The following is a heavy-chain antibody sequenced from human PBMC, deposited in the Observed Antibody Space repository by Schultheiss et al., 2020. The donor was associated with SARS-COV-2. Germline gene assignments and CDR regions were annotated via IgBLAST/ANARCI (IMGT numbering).Heavy chain of an antibody. V-gene: IGHV3-23*01. CDR2: ISGSGGGT. CDR3: VRGETLVPLGPRGMDV. Sequence: GESLKISCAASGFTFSDYAMHWVRQAPGKGLEWVAVISGSGGGTTYADSVKGRFTISRDNAKNTLYLQMNSLRDEDTAVYYCVRGETLVPLGPRGMDVWGKGTTVTVSS. D-gene: IGHD1-26*01. J-gene: IGHJ6*04. CDR1: GFTFSDYA.